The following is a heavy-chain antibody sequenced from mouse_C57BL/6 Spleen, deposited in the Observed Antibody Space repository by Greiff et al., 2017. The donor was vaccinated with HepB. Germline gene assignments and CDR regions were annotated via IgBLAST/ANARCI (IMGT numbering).Heavy chain of an antibody. CDR2: FSSGSSTI. V-gene: IGHV5-17*01. D-gene: IGHD1-1*01. J-gene: IGHJ1*03. Sequence: VQLVASGGGLVKPGGSLKLSCAASGFTFSDYGMHWGRQAPEQGLEWVAYFSSGSSTIYYADTVKGRFTISRDNAKNTLILHMTSLRSEDTAMYYGSRPGYYGSSRGYFDVWGTGTTVTVSS. CDR3: SRPGYYGSSRGYFDV. CDR1: GFTFSDYG.